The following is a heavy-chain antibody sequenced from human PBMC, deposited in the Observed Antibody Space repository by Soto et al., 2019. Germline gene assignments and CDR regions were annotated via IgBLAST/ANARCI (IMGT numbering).Heavy chain of an antibody. V-gene: IGHV1-69*02. CDR1: GGTFSRYT. J-gene: IGHJ6*02. D-gene: IGHD2-15*01. CDR3: ASHFTGVLVLGASPPGGDNYGWDV. CDR2: IIPILDIP. Sequence: QVQLVQSGAEVKKPGSSVKVSCKASGGTFSRYTISWVRQAPGQGLEWMGRIIPILDIPNYAQNFQGRVTIPSDKSTGPAYMELSSMRSDDTAVYYCASHFTGVLVLGASPPGGDNYGWDVWGQGTTVTVSS.